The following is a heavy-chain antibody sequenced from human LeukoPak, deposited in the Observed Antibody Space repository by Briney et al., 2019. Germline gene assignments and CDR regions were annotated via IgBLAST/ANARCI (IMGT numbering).Heavy chain of an antibody. D-gene: IGHD6-6*01. Sequence: SGGSLRLSCAASGFTFSRYTMNWVRQAPGKGLEWVSSLSGSSSSIYYADSVKGRFTISRDNAKNSLYLQMNSLRAEDTAVYYCARDRRSSSSGANYYYMDVWGKGTTVTVSS. J-gene: IGHJ6*03. CDR2: LSGSSSSI. CDR1: GFTFSRYT. V-gene: IGHV3-21*01. CDR3: ARDRRSSSSGANYYYMDV.